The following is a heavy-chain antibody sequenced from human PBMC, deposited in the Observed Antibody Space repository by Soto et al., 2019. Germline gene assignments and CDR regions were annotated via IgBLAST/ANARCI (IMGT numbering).Heavy chain of an antibody. CDR2: IYYSGST. V-gene: IGHV4-59*01. J-gene: IGHJ3*02. CDR3: AIDFFRDRKTTVTTYVAFDI. Sequence: SETLSLTCTVSGGSISSFYWSWIRQPPGKGLEWIGYIYYSGSTNYNPSLKSRVTISVDTSKNQFSLKLSSVTAAATAVYYCAIDFFRDRKTTVTTYVAFDIWGQGTMVTVSS. CDR1: GGSISSFY. D-gene: IGHD4-17*01.